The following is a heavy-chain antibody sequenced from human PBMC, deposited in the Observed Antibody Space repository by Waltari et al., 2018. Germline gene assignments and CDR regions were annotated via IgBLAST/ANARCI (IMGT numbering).Heavy chain of an antibody. D-gene: IGHD6-13*01. Sequence: EVQMVESGGGLVQPGGSLRLSCEASGFTFSGFWIHWVRQVPGEGPVWVSRINSDGRNTIYADSVKGRFTGSRDNAKNTLYLQMNSLRADDTALYFCARGGKDHAFDIWGQGTMVTVSS. CDR3: ARGGKDHAFDI. J-gene: IGHJ3*02. V-gene: IGHV3-74*01. CDR1: GFTFSGFW. CDR2: INSDGRNT.